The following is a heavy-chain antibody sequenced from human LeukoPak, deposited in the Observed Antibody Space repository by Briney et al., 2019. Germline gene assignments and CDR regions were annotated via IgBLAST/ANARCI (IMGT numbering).Heavy chain of an antibody. J-gene: IGHJ6*03. CDR3: VSYGSGSYYNYYMDV. CDR1: GFTFSSYG. D-gene: IGHD3-10*01. V-gene: IGHV3-30*02. CDR2: IRYDGSNK. Sequence: GGSLRLSCAASGFTFSSYGMHWVRQAPGKGLEWVAFIRYDGSNKYYADSVKGRFTISRDNSKNTLYLQMNSLRAEDTAVYYCVSYGSGSYYNYYMDVWGKRTTVTVSS.